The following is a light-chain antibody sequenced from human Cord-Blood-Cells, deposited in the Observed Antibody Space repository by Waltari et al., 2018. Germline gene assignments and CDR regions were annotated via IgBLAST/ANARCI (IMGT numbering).Light chain of an antibody. Sequence: QPALTQPASVSGPPGQPITISCTGTSSYGGGYNYVSWYQQHPGKAPKLKIYDASNRPSGVYNRCPGPKSGNTAALTISGLQAEDEADYYWSSYTSHRTFVFGTGPKVTVL. CDR2: DAS. V-gene: IGLV2-14*01. CDR3: SSYTSHRTFV. CDR1: SSYGGGYNY. J-gene: IGLJ1*01.